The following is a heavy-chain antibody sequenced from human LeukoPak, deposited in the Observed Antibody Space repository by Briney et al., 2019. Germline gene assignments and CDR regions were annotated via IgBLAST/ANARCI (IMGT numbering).Heavy chain of an antibody. J-gene: IGHJ4*02. CDR3: ARHLAGRMAWYFDY. CDR1: GYIFGHNG. CDR2: ISAYYGDT. Sequence: ASVKVSCKTSGYIFGHNGISWVRQAPGQGPEWMGWISAYYGDTKYAQKFQGRVTMTRDTSTSTVYMELRSLRSDDTAVYYCARHLAGRMAWYFDYWGQGTLVTVSS. D-gene: IGHD6-13*01. V-gene: IGHV1-18*01.